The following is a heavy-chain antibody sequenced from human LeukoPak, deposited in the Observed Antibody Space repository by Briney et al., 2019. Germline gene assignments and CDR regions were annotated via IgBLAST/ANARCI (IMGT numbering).Heavy chain of an antibody. V-gene: IGHV3-66*04. Sequence: GGSLRLSCAASGFTASSTSIIWVRQAPGKGLECVSYIRGDTSTEYAEYVKGRFTISRDDSKNTVYLQMNSLRVEDTSVYHCARRRGGYGDGDFDYWGQGTLVTVSS. CDR2: IRGDTST. CDR3: ARRRGGYGDGDFDY. CDR1: GFTASSTS. D-gene: IGHD4-17*01. J-gene: IGHJ4*02.